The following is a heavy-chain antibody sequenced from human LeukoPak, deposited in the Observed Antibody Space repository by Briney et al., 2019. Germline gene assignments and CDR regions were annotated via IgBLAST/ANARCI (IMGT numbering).Heavy chain of an antibody. Sequence: PGRSLRLSCAASGITLSSYDVHWVRQAPGKALEWVAVISYDGSNKDYADSVKGRFTISRDNSKNTLDLQMNSLRAEDTAVYYCAKDRGVWAFDIWGQGTMVTVSS. V-gene: IGHV3-30-3*01. J-gene: IGHJ3*02. D-gene: IGHD3-10*01. CDR3: AKDRGVWAFDI. CDR2: ISYDGSNK. CDR1: GITLSSYD.